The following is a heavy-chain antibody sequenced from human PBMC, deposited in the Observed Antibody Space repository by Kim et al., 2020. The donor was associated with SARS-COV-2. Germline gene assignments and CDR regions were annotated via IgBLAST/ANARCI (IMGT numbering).Heavy chain of an antibody. CDR3: AREKHDYGDYALGYYGMDV. V-gene: IGHV1-46*01. CDR2: INPSGGST. CDR1: GYTFTSYY. J-gene: IGHJ6*02. D-gene: IGHD4-17*01. Sequence: ASVKVSCKASGYTFTSYYMHWVRQAPGQGLEWMGIINPSGGSTSYAQKFQGRVTMTRDTSTSTVYMELSSLRSEDTAVYYCAREKHDYGDYALGYYGMDVWGQGTTVTVSS.